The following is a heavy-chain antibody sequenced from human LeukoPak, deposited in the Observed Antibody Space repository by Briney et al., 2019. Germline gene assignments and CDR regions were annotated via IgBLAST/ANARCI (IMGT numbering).Heavy chain of an antibody. V-gene: IGHV4-59*11. D-gene: IGHD3-22*01. J-gene: IGHJ3*01. CDR2: VSYTGRI. Sequence: SETLSLTCTVSGGSLSGHYWSWIRQPPGKRLEWIGYVSYTGRIKYNPSLQSRVTISIDTSKRQFSLKLTSVTSADTAVYSCARLLDNDISGDPDTFDVWGQGTTVIVSS. CDR3: ARLLDNDISGDPDTFDV. CDR1: GGSLSGHY.